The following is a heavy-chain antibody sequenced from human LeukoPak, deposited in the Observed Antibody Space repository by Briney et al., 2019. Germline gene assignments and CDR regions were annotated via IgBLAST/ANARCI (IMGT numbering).Heavy chain of an antibody. J-gene: IGHJ4*02. V-gene: IGHV4-59*01. CDR3: ASQLTGDRTLDY. CDR2: IYYSGST. D-gene: IGHD7-27*01. CDR1: GGSISSYY. Sequence: SETLSLTCTVSGGSISSYYWSWIRQPPGKGLEWIGYIYYSGSTNYNPSLKSRVTISVDTSKNQFSLKLSSVTAADTAVYYCASQLTGDRTLDYWGQGTLVTVSS.